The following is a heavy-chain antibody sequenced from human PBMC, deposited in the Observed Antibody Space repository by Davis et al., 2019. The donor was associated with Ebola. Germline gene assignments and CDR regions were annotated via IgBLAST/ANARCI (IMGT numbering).Heavy chain of an antibody. CDR3: ARDAPKYYYDSSGYYVVRYFDY. CDR2: IYYSGST. V-gene: IGHV4-59*01. J-gene: IGHJ4*02. CDR1: GGSISSYY. D-gene: IGHD3-22*01. Sequence: SETLSLTCTVSGGSISSYYWSWIRQPPGKGLEWIGYIYYSGSTNYNPSLKSRVTISVDTSKNQFSLKLSSVTAADTAVYYCARDAPKYYYDSSGYYVVRYFDYWGQGTLVTVSS.